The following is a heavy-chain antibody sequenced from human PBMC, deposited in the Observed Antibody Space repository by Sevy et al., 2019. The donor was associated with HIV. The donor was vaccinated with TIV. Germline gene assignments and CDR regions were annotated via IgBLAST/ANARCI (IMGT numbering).Heavy chain of an antibody. J-gene: IGHJ6*02. CDR3: ARDSNYVRVGMDV. CDR2: ISGSGGST. Sequence: GGSLRLSCAASGSTFSSHAMSWVRQAPGKGLEWVSAISGSGGSTYYADSVKGRFTISRDNSKNTLYLQMNSLRAEDTAVYYCARDSNYVRVGMDVWGQGTTVTVSS. V-gene: IGHV3-23*01. CDR1: GSTFSSHA. D-gene: IGHD4-4*01.